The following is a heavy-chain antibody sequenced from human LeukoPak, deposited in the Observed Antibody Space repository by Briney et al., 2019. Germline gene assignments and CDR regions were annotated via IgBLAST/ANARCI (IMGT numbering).Heavy chain of an antibody. CDR1: GFTFDDYA. Sequence: GGSLRLSCEASGFTFDDYAMSWVRQAPGKGLEWVSDINWNGGSTDYADSVRGRFTVSRDNARNSLYLQMDSLRAEDTALYYCARDSREYQLLRAGGYYYYYMDVWGKGTTVTVSS. CDR2: INWNGGST. V-gene: IGHV3-20*04. D-gene: IGHD2-2*01. J-gene: IGHJ6*03. CDR3: ARDSREYQLLRAGGYYYYYMDV.